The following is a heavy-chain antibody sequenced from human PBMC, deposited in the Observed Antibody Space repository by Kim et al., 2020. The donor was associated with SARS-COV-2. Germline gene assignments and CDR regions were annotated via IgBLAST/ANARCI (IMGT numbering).Heavy chain of an antibody. CDR2: INTNTGNP. CDR3: AREDIVIDY. V-gene: IGHV7-4-1*02. CDR1: GYTFTSYA. D-gene: IGHD5-12*01. Sequence: ASVKVSCKASGYTFTSYAMNWVRQAPGQGLEWMGWINTNTGNPAYAQGFTGRFVLSLDTSISTAYLQITSLQAEDTAVYYCAREDIVIDYWGQGTLVTVAS. J-gene: IGHJ4*02.